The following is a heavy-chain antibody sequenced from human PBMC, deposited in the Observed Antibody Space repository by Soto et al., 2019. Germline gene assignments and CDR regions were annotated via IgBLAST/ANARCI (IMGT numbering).Heavy chain of an antibody. V-gene: IGHV3-23*01. D-gene: IGHD2-2*01. CDR1: GFTFSSYA. CDR2: ISGSGGST. CDR3: AKDAASWDIVVVPAATRFDP. Sequence: GGSLRLSCAASGFTFSSYAMSWVRQAPGKGLEWVSAISGSGGSTYYADSVKGRFTISRDNSKNTLYLQMNSLRAEDTAVYYCAKDAASWDIVVVPAATRFDPWGQGTLVTVSS. J-gene: IGHJ5*02.